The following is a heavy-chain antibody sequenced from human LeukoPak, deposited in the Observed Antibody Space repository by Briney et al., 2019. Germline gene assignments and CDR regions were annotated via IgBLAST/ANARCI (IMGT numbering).Heavy chain of an antibody. D-gene: IGHD6-6*01. Sequence: RPGGSLRLSCAASGFTFDDYGMSWVRQAPGKGLEWVSGINWNGGSTAYADSVKGRFTISRDNAKNSLYLQMNSLRAEDTAFYYCARDLWCSSSSQLATFDYWGQGTLVTVSS. J-gene: IGHJ4*02. CDR3: ARDLWCSSSSQLATFDY. CDR1: GFTFDDYG. CDR2: INWNGGST. V-gene: IGHV3-20*04.